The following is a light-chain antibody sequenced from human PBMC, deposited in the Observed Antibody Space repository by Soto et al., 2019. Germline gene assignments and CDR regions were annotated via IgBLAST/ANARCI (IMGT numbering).Light chain of an antibody. CDR2: HAS. Sequence: EIVMTQSPATLSVSPGERATLSCRASQSVSNNLAGYQQKPGQAPRLLIYHASTRATGIPARFSGSGSGTEFTLTISSLQSEDFAVYYCQQYNKWPLTFGGATNVEI. CDR1: QSVSNN. V-gene: IGKV3-15*01. J-gene: IGKJ4*01. CDR3: QQYNKWPLT.